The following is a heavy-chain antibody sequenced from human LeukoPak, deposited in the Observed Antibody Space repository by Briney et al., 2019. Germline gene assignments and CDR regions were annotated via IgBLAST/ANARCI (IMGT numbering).Heavy chain of an antibody. CDR2: INSDGSIT. D-gene: IGHD5-12*01. J-gene: IGHJ4*02. CDR3: ARVRATFSPHFDH. V-gene: IGHV3-74*01. CDR1: GFTFSSYW. Sequence: QPGGSLRLSCAASGFTFSSYWMHWVRQAPGKGLMWVSRINSDGSITNYADSVKGRFTISRDNAKNTLYLQMNSLRAEDTAVYYCARVRATFSPHFDHWGEGTLVTVSS.